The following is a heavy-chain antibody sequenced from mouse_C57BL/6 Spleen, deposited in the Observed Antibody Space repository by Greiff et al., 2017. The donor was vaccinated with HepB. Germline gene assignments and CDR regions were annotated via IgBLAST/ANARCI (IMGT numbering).Heavy chain of an antibody. D-gene: IGHD1-1*01. J-gene: IGHJ1*03. CDR1: GYTFTSYT. CDR2: INPSSGYT. Sequence: QVQLQQSGAELARPGASVKMSCKASGYTFTSYTMHWVKQRPGQGLEWIGYINPSSGYTKYNQKFKDKATLTADKSSSTAYMQLSSLTSEDSAVYYCAREDYYGSSDDWYVDVWGTGTTVTVSS. CDR3: AREDYYGSSDDWYVDV. V-gene: IGHV1-4*01.